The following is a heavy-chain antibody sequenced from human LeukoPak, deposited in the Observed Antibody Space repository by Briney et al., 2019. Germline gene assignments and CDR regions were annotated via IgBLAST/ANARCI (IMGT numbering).Heavy chain of an antibody. CDR1: GFTFSSYW. Sequence: PGGSLRLSCAASGFTFSSYWMSWVRQAPGKGLEWVANIKQDGSEKYYVDSVKGRFTISRDNAKNSLYLQMNSLRAEDTAVYYSARDDCSSISCYHNWFDPWGQGTLVTVSS. CDR3: ARDDCSSISCYHNWFDP. J-gene: IGHJ5*02. V-gene: IGHV3-7*01. D-gene: IGHD2-2*01. CDR2: IKQDGSEK.